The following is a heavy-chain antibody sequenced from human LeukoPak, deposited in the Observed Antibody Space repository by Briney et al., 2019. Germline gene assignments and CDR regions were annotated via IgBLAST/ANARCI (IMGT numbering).Heavy chain of an antibody. J-gene: IGHJ4*01. V-gene: IGHV4-38-2*02. CDR2: NNQSWSS. CDR3: ARAPGTTFDY. D-gene: IGHD4-17*01. Sequence: SGTLSLTCTVSGYSISNNFYWAWIRQSPGKGLEWIVTNNQSWSSYYNRSLKRRVTISVDTSKNQFSLKLTTVPAADPAVYYCARAPGTTFDYWGHGNMVTVSS. CDR1: GYSISNNFY.